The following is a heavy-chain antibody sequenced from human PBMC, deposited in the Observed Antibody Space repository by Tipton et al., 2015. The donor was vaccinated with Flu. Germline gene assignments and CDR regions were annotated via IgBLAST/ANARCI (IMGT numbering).Heavy chain of an antibody. CDR2: IFHGGST. V-gene: IGHV4-38-2*02. J-gene: IGHJ4*02. D-gene: IGHD3-10*01. CDR3: ATYYYGSGTQSAFDY. Sequence: LRLSCTVSGYSISSGYYWGWIRQPPGKGLEWIGSIFHGGSTYYNPSLKSRVTISVDTSKNQFSLKLSSVTAADTAVYYCATYYYGSGTQSAFDYWGQGTLVTVPS. CDR1: GYSISSGYY.